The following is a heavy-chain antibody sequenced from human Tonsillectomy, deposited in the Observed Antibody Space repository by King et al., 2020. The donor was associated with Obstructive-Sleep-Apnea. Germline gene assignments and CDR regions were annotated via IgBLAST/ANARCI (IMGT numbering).Heavy chain of an antibody. CDR1: GFTFNTYW. D-gene: IGHD4-23*01. Sequence: VQLVESGGGLVQPGGSLRLSCAASGFTFNTYWMHWVRQDPVKGLVWVSHINSYGSGTTYADSVKGRFTISRDNAKNTLYLQMNSLRPEDTAVYYCATHYGGKRYFDYWGQGTLVTVSS. CDR2: INSYGSGT. V-gene: IGHV3-74*02. CDR3: ATHYGGKRYFDY. J-gene: IGHJ4*02.